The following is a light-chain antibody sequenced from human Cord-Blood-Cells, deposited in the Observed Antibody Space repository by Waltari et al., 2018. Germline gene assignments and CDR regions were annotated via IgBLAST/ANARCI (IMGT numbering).Light chain of an antibody. CDR1: SSDVGSYNR. J-gene: IGLJ3*02. CDR3: SSYTSSSTWV. Sequence: QSALTQPPSVSGSPGHSVTISCPGTSSDVGSYNRVSWYQQPPGTAPKLMIYEVSNRPSGVPDRFSGSKSGNTASLTISGLQAEDEADYYCSSYTSSSTWVFGGGTKLTVL. CDR2: EVS. V-gene: IGLV2-18*02.